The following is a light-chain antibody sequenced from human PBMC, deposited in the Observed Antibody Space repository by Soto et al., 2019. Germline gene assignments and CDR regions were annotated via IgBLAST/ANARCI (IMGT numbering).Light chain of an antibody. V-gene: IGKV3-20*01. CDR3: QQYGRT. CDR2: GAS. J-gene: IGKJ1*01. CDR1: QSVSSSY. Sequence: EIVLTQSPGTLSLSPGERATLSCRASQSVSSSYLAWYQQKPGQAPRLLIYGASSRATGIPDRFSGSGSGTDFTLTISRLEPEHFAVYYCQQYGRTFGQGTKVEFK.